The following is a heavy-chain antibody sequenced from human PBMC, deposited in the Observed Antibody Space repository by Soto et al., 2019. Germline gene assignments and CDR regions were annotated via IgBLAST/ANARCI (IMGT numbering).Heavy chain of an antibody. V-gene: IGHV1-3*01. D-gene: IGHD2-2*01. Sequence: QVQLVQSGAEVKKAGASVRISCKASGYTFSTSGMHWVRQAPGQGLEWVGWINGVNGNTKCSQKFQDRVTITRDSSASTAYMELSGLTSEDTGVFYCARAPRLTQLSAWGQGTLVIVSS. CDR3: ARAPRLTQLSA. CDR1: GYTFSTSG. J-gene: IGHJ5*02. CDR2: INGVNGNT.